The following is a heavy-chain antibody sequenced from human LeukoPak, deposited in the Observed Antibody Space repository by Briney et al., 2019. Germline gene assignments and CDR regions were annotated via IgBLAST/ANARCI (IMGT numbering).Heavy chain of an antibody. V-gene: IGHV4-4*02. J-gene: IGHJ6*03. CDR3: AREVITMVRGVSASPYYYYYMDV. D-gene: IGHD3-10*01. CDR1: GGSISSNNW. Sequence: PSGTLSLTCAVSGGSISSNNWWSWVRQPPGKGLEWIGEMYHSGSTNYNPSLKSRVTISVDTSKNQFSLKLSSVTAADTAVYYCAREVITMVRGVSASPYYYYYMDVWGKGTTVTISS. CDR2: MYHSGST.